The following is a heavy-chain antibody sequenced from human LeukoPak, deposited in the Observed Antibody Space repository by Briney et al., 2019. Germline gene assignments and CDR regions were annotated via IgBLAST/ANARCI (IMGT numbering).Heavy chain of an antibody. J-gene: IGHJ6*03. Sequence: GESLKISCKGSGYSFTSYWIGWVRQMPGKGLEWMGIIYPGDSDTRYSPSFQGQVTISADKSTSTAYLQWSSLKASDTAMYYCARVGNSSRRYYYYYMDVWGKGTTVTVSS. CDR2: IYPGDSDT. CDR3: ARVGNSSRRYYYYYMDV. V-gene: IGHV5-51*01. D-gene: IGHD6-13*01. CDR1: GYSFTSYW.